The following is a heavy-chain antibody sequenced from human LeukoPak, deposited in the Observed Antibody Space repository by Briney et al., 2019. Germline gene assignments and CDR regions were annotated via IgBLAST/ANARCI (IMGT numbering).Heavy chain of an antibody. CDR3: ARGHDSGSYPLHY. V-gene: IGHV4-34*01. CDR2: INHSGST. J-gene: IGHJ4*02. D-gene: IGHD1-26*01. CDR1: GGSFSGYY. Sequence: SETLSLTCAVYGGSFSGYYWSWIRQPPGKGLEWIGEINHSGSTNYNPSLKSRVTISVDTSKNQFSLKLSSVTAADTAVYYCARGHDSGSYPLHYWGQGTLITVSS.